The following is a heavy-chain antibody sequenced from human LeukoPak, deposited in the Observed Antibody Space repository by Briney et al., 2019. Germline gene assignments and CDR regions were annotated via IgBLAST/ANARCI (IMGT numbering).Heavy chain of an antibody. CDR1: GFTFSTYS. V-gene: IGHV3-21*01. D-gene: IGHD3-16*01. Sequence: RGGSLRLSCAASGFTFSTYSMNWVRQAPGKGLEWVSSISSSSNYIYYADSVKGRFTISRDNAKNSPYLQMNSLRAEDTAVYYCARDNSPYDYVWGSYVDAFDIWGQGTMVTVSS. CDR3: ARDNSPYDYVWGSYVDAFDI. CDR2: ISSSSNYI. J-gene: IGHJ3*02.